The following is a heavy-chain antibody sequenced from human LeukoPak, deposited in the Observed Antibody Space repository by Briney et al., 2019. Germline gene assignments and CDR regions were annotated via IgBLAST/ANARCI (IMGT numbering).Heavy chain of an antibody. J-gene: IGHJ4*02. Sequence: DSVKVSCKASGYTISDYYVHWVRQAPGQGLEWMGMINPNTGATKTAQKFQGRVTMTGDTSINTASMELTSLTSGDAAVYYCARVPIEWSNLYFDYWGQGTHVTVSS. CDR2: INPNTGAT. CDR3: ARVPIEWSNLYFDY. V-gene: IGHV1-2*02. D-gene: IGHD2-8*01. CDR1: GYTISDYY.